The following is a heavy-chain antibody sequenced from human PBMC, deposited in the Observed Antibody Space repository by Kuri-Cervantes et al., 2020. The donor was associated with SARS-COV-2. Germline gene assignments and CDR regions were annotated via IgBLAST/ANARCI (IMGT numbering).Heavy chain of an antibody. D-gene: IGHD3-22*01. V-gene: IGHV3-30*02. Sequence: GESLKISCAASGFTFTNYGLHWVRQAPGQGLEWVAFIRHDGSNKYYADSVKGRFTISRDSSKNTLYLQMNSLRAEDTAVYYCAKDQLAYDSSGFDYWGQGTLVTVSS. CDR1: GFTFTNYG. J-gene: IGHJ4*02. CDR2: IRHDGSNK. CDR3: AKDQLAYDSSGFDY.